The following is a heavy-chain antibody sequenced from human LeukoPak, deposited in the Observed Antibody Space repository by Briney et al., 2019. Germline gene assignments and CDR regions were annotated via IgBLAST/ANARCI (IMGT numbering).Heavy chain of an antibody. CDR1: GFTFSSCA. V-gene: IGHV3-64D*06. Sequence: PGGSLRLSCSASGFTFSSCAMSWVRQAPRKGLEYVSATNSNGGNTYYADSVKGRFTISRDNSKNTLYLQMSSLRADDTAVYYCVTSSSGYYFNWGQGTLVTVSS. CDR2: TNSNGGNT. D-gene: IGHD6-19*01. J-gene: IGHJ1*01. CDR3: VTSSSGYYFN.